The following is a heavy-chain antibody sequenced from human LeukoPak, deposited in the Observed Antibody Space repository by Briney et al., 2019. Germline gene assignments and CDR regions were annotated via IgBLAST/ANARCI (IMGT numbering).Heavy chain of an antibody. D-gene: IGHD3-10*01. Sequence: AGSLRLSCEASGFTFSNYWMRWVRQAPGKGLEWVANIKQDGSEKNYVDPVKGRFTISRDNAKNAQYLQMNSLRAEDTAVYYCAREGVPYAGDYWGQGTLVTVSS. CDR2: IKQDGSEK. J-gene: IGHJ4*02. V-gene: IGHV3-7*01. CDR1: GFTFSNYW. CDR3: AREGVPYAGDY.